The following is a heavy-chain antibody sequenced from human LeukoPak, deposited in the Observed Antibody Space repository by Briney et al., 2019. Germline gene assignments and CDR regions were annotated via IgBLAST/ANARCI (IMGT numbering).Heavy chain of an antibody. V-gene: IGHV1-2*02. CDR1: GYTFTSHD. J-gene: IGHJ4*02. D-gene: IGHD2-8*01. Sequence: ASVKVSCKASGYTFTSHDLNWVRQATGQGLEWMGWINPNSGGTNYAQKFQGRVTMTRDTSISTAYMELSRLRSDDTAVYYCAKGYCTNGVCYTDFDYWGQGTLVTVSS. CDR3: AKGYCTNGVCYTDFDY. CDR2: INPNSGGT.